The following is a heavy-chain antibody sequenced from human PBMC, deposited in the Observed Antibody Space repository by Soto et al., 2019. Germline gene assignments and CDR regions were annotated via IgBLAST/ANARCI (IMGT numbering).Heavy chain of an antibody. Sequence: PETLSLACTVYRGSPRRSGNPWGCSRQYTRKGFVWVGIISYVGNNYYNPCLKSRLTISLDTSKNHFSLNRTSVTAADTAIYYCARRVVAPGGWFHSWGQGALVTVSS. D-gene: IGHD2-2*01. J-gene: IGHJ1*01. V-gene: IGHV4-39*01. CDR3: ARRVVAPGGWFHS. CDR2: ISYVGNN. CDR1: RGSPRRSGNP.